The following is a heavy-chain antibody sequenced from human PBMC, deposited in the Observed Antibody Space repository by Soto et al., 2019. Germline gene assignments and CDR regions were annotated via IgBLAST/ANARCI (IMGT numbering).Heavy chain of an antibody. V-gene: IGHV1-2*02. CDR2: INPNSGGT. D-gene: IGHD6-6*01. J-gene: IGHJ6*02. CDR1: GYTFTGYY. Sequence: ASVKVSCKASGYTFTGYYMHWVRQAPGQGLEWMGWINPNSGGTNYAQKFQGRVTMTRDTSISTAYMELSRLRSDDTAVYYCARDFSPGSSRLYYYYGMDVWGQGTTVTVS. CDR3: ARDFSPGSSRLYYYYGMDV.